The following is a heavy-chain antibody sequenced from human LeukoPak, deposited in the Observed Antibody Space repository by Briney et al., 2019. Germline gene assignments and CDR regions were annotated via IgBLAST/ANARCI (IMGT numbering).Heavy chain of an antibody. Sequence: VASVKVSCKASGGTFSSYAISWVRQAPGQGLEWMGRIIPILGIANYAQKFQGRVTMTTDTSTSTAYMELRSLRSDDTAVYYCARDPYSSGWYPFNWFDPWGQGTLVTVSS. J-gene: IGHJ5*02. CDR2: IIPILGIA. D-gene: IGHD6-19*01. CDR3: ARDPYSSGWYPFNWFDP. CDR1: GGTFSSYA. V-gene: IGHV1-69*04.